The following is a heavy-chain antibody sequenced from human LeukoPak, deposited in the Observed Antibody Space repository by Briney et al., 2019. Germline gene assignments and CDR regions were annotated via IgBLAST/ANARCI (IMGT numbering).Heavy chain of an antibody. V-gene: IGHV4-34*01. CDR3: ARSSGYYRGAFDI. D-gene: IGHD3-22*01. CDR1: GGSFSGYY. CDR2: INHSGST. J-gene: IGHJ3*02. Sequence: SETLSLTCAVYGGSFSGYYWSWIRQPPGKGLEWIGEINHSGSTNYNPSLKSRVTISVDTSKNQFSLKLSSVTAADTAVYYCARSSGYYRGAFDIWGQGTMVTVSS.